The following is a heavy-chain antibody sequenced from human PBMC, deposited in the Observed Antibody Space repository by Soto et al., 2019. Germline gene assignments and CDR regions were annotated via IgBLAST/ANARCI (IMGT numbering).Heavy chain of an antibody. CDR3: VAPYCGGGSCYAFDY. CDR2: INSDGSST. V-gene: IGHV3-74*01. J-gene: IGHJ4*02. CDR1: GFTFSSYW. D-gene: IGHD2-15*01. Sequence: PGGSLRLSCAASGFTFSSYWMHWVRQAPGKGLVWVSGINSDGSSTRYADSVKGRFTIARDNAKNTLYLQMNSLRAEDTAVYYCVAPYCGGGSCYAFDYWGQGTPVTVSS.